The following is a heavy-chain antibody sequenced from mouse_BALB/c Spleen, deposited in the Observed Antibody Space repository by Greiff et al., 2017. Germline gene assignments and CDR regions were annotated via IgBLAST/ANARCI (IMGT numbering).Heavy chain of an antibody. CDR2: IDPSDSET. CDR1: GYSFTSYW. D-gene: IGHD2-4*01. J-gene: IGHJ3*01. V-gene: IGHV1S127*01. Sequence: VQLQQSGPQLVRPGASVKISCKASGYSFTSYWMHWVKQRPGQGLEWIGMIDPSDSETRLNQKFKDKATLTVDKSSSTAYMQLSSPTSEDSAVYYCARNYDYDGPFAYWGQGTLVTVSA. CDR3: ARNYDYDGPFAY.